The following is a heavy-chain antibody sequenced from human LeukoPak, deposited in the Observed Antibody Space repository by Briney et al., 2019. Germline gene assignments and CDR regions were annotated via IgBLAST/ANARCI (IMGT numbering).Heavy chain of an antibody. V-gene: IGHV4-59*04. CDR2: IYYSGST. CDR3: AGIPGYYYDSSGYYSPFDY. CDR1: GGSISSYY. J-gene: IGHJ4*02. D-gene: IGHD3-22*01. Sequence: KPSETLSLTCTVSGGSISSYYWSWIRQPPGKGLEWIGYIYYSGSTYYNPSLKSRVTISVDTSKNQFSLKLSSVTAADTAVYYCAGIPGYYYDSSGYYSPFDYWGQGTLVTVSS.